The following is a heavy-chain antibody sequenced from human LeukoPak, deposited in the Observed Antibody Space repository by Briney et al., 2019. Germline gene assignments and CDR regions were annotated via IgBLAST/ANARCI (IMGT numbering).Heavy chain of an antibody. V-gene: IGHV4-59*12. CDR3: AREGPTQFLEQIDF. CDR2: KYYSGST. Sequence: SETLSLTCTVSGGSITSYYWSWIRQSPGKGLEWIGYKYYSGSTNYNPSLKSRVTISIDTTKNQFSLKLTSLTAADTAVCAREGPTQFLEQIDFWGQGSLVTVSS. D-gene: IGHD3-3*01. J-gene: IGHJ4*02. CDR1: GGSITSYY.